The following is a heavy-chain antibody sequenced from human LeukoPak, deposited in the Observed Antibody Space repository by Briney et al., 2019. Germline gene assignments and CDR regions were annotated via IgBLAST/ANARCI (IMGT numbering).Heavy chain of an antibody. CDR1: GFTFTSYA. J-gene: IGHJ4*02. CDR3: ANYYGSPTPFDY. D-gene: IGHD3-10*01. CDR2: ISGSGDST. V-gene: IGHV3-23*01. Sequence: GGSLRLSCAASGFTFTSYAMSWVRQAPGKGLEWVSSISGSGDSTYYADSVKGRLAISRDNSKNTLYLQMNSLRAEDTALYYCANYYGSPTPFDYWGQGTLVTVSS.